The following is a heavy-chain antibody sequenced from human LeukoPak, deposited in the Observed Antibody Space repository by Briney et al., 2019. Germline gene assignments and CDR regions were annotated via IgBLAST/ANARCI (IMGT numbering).Heavy chain of an antibody. CDR3: AREDGYFSGGNCYSYFDS. D-gene: IGHD2-15*01. CDR2: IKKTGSET. Sequence: GGSLRLSCAASGFTFSSYAMSWVRQAPGKGLEWVAYIKKTGSETYYVDSVKGRFTITRDNTRNSLFLQMYSLRAEDTAVYFCAREDGYFSGGNCYSYFDSWGQGTLVTVSS. CDR1: GFTFSSYA. J-gene: IGHJ4*02. V-gene: IGHV3-7*01.